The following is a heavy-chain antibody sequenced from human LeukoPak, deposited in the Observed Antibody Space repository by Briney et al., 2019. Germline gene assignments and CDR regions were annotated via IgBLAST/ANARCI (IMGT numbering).Heavy chain of an antibody. CDR2: ISSGSSYI. V-gene: IGHV3-21*01. CDR3: ARGYGSGSYGGPGFDY. J-gene: IGHJ4*02. D-gene: IGHD3-10*01. Sequence: GGSLRLSCAASGFTFSSYSMNWVRQAPGKGLEWVSSISSGSSYIYYADSVKGRFTISRDNAKNSLYLQMNSLRAEDTAVYYCARGYGSGSYGGPGFDYWGQGTLVTVSS. CDR1: GFTFSSYS.